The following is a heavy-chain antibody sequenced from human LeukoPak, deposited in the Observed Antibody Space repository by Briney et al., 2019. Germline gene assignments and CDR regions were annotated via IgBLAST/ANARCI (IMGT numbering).Heavy chain of an antibody. J-gene: IGHJ4*02. CDR2: ISGNNDNP. CDR3: ARDGTSTDDY. D-gene: IGHD2-2*01. CDR1: GYTFSNSG. Sequence: ASVKVSCKASGYTFSNSGINWVRQAPGQGLEWIAWISGNNDNPNYGQKFQGRFTVTTDSSTSTAYMELRNLRSDDTAVYYCARDGTSTDDYWGQGTLVTVSS. V-gene: IGHV1-18*01.